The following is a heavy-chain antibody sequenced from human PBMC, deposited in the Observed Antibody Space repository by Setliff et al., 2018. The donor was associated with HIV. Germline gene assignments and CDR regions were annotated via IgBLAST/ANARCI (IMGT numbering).Heavy chain of an antibody. V-gene: IGHV1-18*01. D-gene: IGHD6-6*01. Sequence: ASVKVSCKASGYTFNNYGISWVRQAPGQGLEWMGWINTHSGYTNYAQNVQGRVTVTMDTSTSTAYMELRSLKSDDTAVYYCARGHSSSAYDAYDIWGQGTMVTVSS. J-gene: IGHJ3*02. CDR3: ARGHSSSAYDAYDI. CDR1: GYTFNNYG. CDR2: INTHSGYT.